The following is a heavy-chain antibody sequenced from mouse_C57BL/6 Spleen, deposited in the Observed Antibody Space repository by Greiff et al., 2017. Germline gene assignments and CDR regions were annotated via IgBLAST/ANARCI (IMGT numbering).Heavy chain of an antibody. V-gene: IGHV14-4*01. CDR1: GFNIKDDY. CDR2: IDPENGDT. CDR3: TTGGYWYFDV. Sequence: VHVKQSGAELVRPGASVKLSCTASGFNIKDDYMHWVKQRPEQGLEWIGWIDPENGDTEYASNFQGKATITADTSSNTAYLQLSSLTSEDTAVYYCTTGGYWYFDVWGTGTTVTVSS. J-gene: IGHJ1*03.